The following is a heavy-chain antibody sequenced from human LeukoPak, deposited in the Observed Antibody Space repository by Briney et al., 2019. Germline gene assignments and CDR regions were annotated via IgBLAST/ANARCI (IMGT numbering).Heavy chain of an antibody. CDR1: GLTFSSHW. CDR2: ITNDGSST. Sequence: PGGSLRLSCAASGLTFSSHWMHWVRQAPGKGLVWVSRITNDGSSTTYADSVKGRFTISRDNAKNTLYLQMNSLRAEDTAVYYCAREAYYYDSSGYYLGGIVDYWGQGTLVTVSS. D-gene: IGHD3-22*01. CDR3: AREAYYYDSSGYYLGGIVDY. V-gene: IGHV3-74*01. J-gene: IGHJ4*02.